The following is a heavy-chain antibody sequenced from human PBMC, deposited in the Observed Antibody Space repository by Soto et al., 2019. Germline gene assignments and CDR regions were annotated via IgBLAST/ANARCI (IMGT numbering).Heavy chain of an antibody. CDR3: ARRQPYYYYGMDV. V-gene: IGHV5-51*01. CDR1: GYSFTSYW. CDR2: IYPGDSDT. J-gene: IGHJ6*02. Sequence: PGESLKISCKGSGYSFTSYWTGWVRQMPGKGLEWMGIIYPGDSDTRYSPSFQGQVTISADKSISTAYLQRSSLKASDTAMYYCARRQPYYYYGMDVWGQGTTVTVSS.